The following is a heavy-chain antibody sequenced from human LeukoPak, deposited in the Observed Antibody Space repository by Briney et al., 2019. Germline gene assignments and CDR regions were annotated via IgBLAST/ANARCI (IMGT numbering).Heavy chain of an antibody. CDR1: GYTFTSYG. D-gene: IGHD3-3*01. Sequence: ASVKVSCKASGYTFTSYGISWLRQAPGQGLEWMGWISAYNGNTNYAQKVQGRVTITTDTSTSTAYMELRSLRSDATAVYYCARAPTHDFWSAYYDYWGQGTLVTVSS. J-gene: IGHJ4*02. V-gene: IGHV1-18*01. CDR2: ISAYNGNT. CDR3: ARAPTHDFWSAYYDY.